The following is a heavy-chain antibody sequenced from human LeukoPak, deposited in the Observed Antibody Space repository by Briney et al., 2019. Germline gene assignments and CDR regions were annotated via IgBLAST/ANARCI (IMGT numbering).Heavy chain of an antibody. J-gene: IGHJ4*02. V-gene: IGHV4-34*01. Sequence: PSETLSLTCAVYGGSFSGYYWSWIRQPPGKGLEWIGEINHSGSTNYNPSPKSPFTISVDTSKNQFSLKLSSVTAADTAVYYCARRRTYYYDSSGYSDYWGQGTLVTVSS. CDR2: INHSGST. CDR1: GGSFSGYY. CDR3: ARRRTYYYDSSGYSDY. D-gene: IGHD3-22*01.